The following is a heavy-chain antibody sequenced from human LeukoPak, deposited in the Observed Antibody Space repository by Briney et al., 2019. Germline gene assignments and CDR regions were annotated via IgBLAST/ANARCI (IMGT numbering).Heavy chain of an antibody. CDR3: ARDGGVAGTGYDAFDI. D-gene: IGHD6-19*01. CDR2: IIPILGIA. J-gene: IGHJ3*02. CDR1: GGTFSSYA. V-gene: IGHV1-69*04. Sequence: ASVKVSCKASGGTFSSYAISWVRQAPGQGLEWMGRIIPILGIANYAQKFQGRVTITADKSTSTAYMELSSLRAEDTAVYYCARDGGVAGTGYDAFDIWGQGTMVTVSS.